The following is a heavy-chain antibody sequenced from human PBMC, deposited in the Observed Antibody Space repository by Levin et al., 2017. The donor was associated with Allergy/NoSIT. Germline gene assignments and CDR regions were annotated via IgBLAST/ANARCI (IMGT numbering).Heavy chain of an antibody. CDR1: GDSFSGSSYY. J-gene: IGHJ4*02. CDR3: ARHPWVTVGAFDY. D-gene: IGHD2-21*02. Sequence: SQTLSLTCTVSGDSFSGSSYYWGWIRQSPGKGLEWIGSITYSGRTYYNPSLNSRVTISVDTSRNQFSLRLSSLTAADTAIYYCARHPWVTVGAFDYWGQGTLVTVSS. CDR2: ITYSGRT. V-gene: IGHV4-39*01.